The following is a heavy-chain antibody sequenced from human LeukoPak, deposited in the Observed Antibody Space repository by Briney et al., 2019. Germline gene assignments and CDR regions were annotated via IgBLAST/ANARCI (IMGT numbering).Heavy chain of an antibody. D-gene: IGHD6-13*01. CDR3: ARRGGYSSSWYRFDP. CDR2: INHSGST. Sequence: SETLSLTCAVYGGSFSGYYWSWIRQPPGKGLEWIGEINHSGSTNYNPSLKSRVTISVDTSKNQFSLKLSSVTAADTAVYYCARRGGYSSSWYRFDPWGQGTLVTVSS. V-gene: IGHV4-34*01. J-gene: IGHJ5*02. CDR1: GGSFSGYY.